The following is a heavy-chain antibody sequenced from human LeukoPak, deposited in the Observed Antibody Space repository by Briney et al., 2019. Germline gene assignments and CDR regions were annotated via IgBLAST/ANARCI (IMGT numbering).Heavy chain of an antibody. CDR2: ISSDSSYI. D-gene: IGHD4-17*01. V-gene: IGHV3-21*01. CDR1: GFNFNTYT. CDR3: VRGSYGAYDY. J-gene: IGHJ4*02. Sequence: VGSLRLSCAASGFNFNTYTMNWVRQAPGKGLEWVSSISSDSSYIYYADAVHGRFTVSRDNAKYSLYLQMNSLRAEDTAVYYCVRGSYGAYDYWGQGSLVTVSS.